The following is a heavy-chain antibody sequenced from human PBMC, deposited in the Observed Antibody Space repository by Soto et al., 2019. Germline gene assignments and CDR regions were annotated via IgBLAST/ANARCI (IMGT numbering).Heavy chain of an antibody. J-gene: IGHJ4*02. V-gene: IGHV3-21*01. CDR1: GFTFSSYS. CDR3: ARDGNYYGSGGTYYFDY. CDR2: ISSSSSYI. D-gene: IGHD3-10*01. Sequence: GGSLRLSCAASGFTFSSYSMNWVRQAPGKGLKWVSSISSSSSYIYYADSVKGRFTTSRDNAKNSLYLQMNSLRAEDTAVYYCARDGNYYGSGGTYYFDYWGQGTLVTVSS.